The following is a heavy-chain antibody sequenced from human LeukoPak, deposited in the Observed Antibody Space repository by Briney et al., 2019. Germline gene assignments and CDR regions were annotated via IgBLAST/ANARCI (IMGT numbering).Heavy chain of an antibody. Sequence: GGSLRLSCAASGFTFSSYGMHWVRQAPGKGLEWVSVIYSGGSTYYADSVKGRFTISRDNSKNTLYLQMNSLRAEDTAVYYCARVKSSGWPNFDYWGQGTLVTVSS. CDR2: IYSGGST. CDR1: GFTFSSYG. D-gene: IGHD6-19*01. J-gene: IGHJ4*02. V-gene: IGHV3-53*01. CDR3: ARVKSSGWPNFDY.